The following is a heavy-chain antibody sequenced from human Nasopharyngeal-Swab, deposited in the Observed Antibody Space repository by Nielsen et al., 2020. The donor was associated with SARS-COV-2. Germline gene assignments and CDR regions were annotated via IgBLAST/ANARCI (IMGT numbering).Heavy chain of an antibody. CDR3: ARITSAGLD. CDR2: ISSGSHII. J-gene: IGHJ4*02. D-gene: IGHD3-16*01. V-gene: IGHV3-48*04. Sequence: GGSLRLSCAATGCVFGSYSMNWVRQAPGQGLEWVAYISSGSHIIYHADSVKGRFTISRDNANNVLYLEMNSLGVEDTAMFYCARITSAGLDWGQGTQVTVSS. CDR1: GCVFGSYS.